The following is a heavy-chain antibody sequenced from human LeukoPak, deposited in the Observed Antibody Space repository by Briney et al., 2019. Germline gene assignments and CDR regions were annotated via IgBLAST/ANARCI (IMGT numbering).Heavy chain of an antibody. D-gene: IGHD2-21*01. CDR1: GGSISSGGYY. V-gene: IGHV4-61*02. J-gene: IGHJ6*03. CDR2: IYTSGST. Sequence: SETLSLTCTVSGGSISSGGYYWSWIRQPAGKGLEWIGRIYTSGSTNYNPSLKSRVTMSVDTSKNQFSLKLSSVTAADTAVYYCAREALAYCGGDCYFPSFYYYYYYMDVWGKGTTVTVSS. CDR3: AREALAYCGGDCYFPSFYYYYYYMDV.